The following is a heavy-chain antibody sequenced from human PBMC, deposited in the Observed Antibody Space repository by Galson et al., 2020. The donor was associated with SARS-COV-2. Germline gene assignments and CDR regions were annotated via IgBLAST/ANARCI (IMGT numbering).Heavy chain of an antibody. CDR3: AHRSRVQYYYVMGV. D-gene: IGHD3-10*01. CDR2: IYCDADK. Sequence: SGPTLVNPTQTLTLTCTFSWLSLITRAVAVGWLRQPPGKPLEWLALIYCDADKRHSPSLKSRLTITKDTPKNQVVLTRTNLDPVDTATYYCAHRSRVQYYYVMGVWGQGSTVTVSS. CDR1: WLSLITRAVA. V-gene: IGHV2-5*02. J-gene: IGHJ6*02.